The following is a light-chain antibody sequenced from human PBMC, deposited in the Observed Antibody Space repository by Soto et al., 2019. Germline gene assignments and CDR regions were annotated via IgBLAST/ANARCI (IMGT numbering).Light chain of an antibody. CDR3: QQYNNWPPLT. CDR1: QSVSSN. V-gene: IGKV3-15*01. Sequence: EIVMTQSPATLSVSPGERATLSCRASQSVSSNLAWYQQKPGQAPRLLIYGASTRATGIPARFGGSGSGTEFTLTLSSLQSEDFAVYYCQQYNNWPPLTFGQGTRLEIK. J-gene: IGKJ5*01. CDR2: GAS.